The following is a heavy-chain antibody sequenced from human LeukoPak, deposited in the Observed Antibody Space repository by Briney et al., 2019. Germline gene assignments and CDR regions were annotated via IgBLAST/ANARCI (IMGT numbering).Heavy chain of an antibody. V-gene: IGHV3-64D*06. J-gene: IGHJ4*02. Sequence: GGSLRLSCVGSGFTFSSFGFHWVRQAPGKGLEYVSTITTNGGSTHYADSVRGRFTISRDNSRYTLYLQMNSLRPDDTAVYHCVRGINLAGNGLRFDHLGLGTLVFVSS. CDR2: ITTNGGST. CDR1: GFTFSSFG. CDR3: VRGINLAGNGLRFDH. D-gene: IGHD2-8*01.